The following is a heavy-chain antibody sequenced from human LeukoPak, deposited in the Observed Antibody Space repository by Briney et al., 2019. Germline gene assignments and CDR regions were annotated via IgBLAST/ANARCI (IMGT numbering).Heavy chain of an antibody. CDR2: IYHSGST. CDR1: GGSISSGGYS. D-gene: IGHD2-2*02. CDR3: ARESPLGYCSSTSCYMPGAFDV. Sequence: SETLSLTWAVSGGSISSGGYSWSWIRQPPGKGLEWIGYIYHSGSTYYNPSLKSRVTISVDRSKNQFSLKLSSVTAADTAVYYCARESPLGYCSSTSCYMPGAFDVWGQGTMVTVSS. J-gene: IGHJ3*01. V-gene: IGHV4-30-2*01.